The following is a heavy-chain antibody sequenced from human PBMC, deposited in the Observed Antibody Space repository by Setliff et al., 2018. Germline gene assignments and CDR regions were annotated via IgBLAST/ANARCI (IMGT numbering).Heavy chain of an antibody. CDR3: AAGIKLGIFDS. CDR2: AYAGGGT. D-gene: IGHD3-16*01. Sequence: PSETLSLTCTFSGGSTGVSEYYWGWVRQSPGKGLEWIGSAYAGGGTYYNPSLQSRITISVGTSQNHFSLSLTSMTAADTAVYHCAAGIKLGIFDSWGQGVLVTVSS. CDR1: GGSTGVSEYY. J-gene: IGHJ4*02. V-gene: IGHV4-39*07.